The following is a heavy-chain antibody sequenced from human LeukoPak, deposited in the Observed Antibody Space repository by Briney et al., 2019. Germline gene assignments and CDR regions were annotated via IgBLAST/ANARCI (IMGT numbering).Heavy chain of an antibody. CDR1: GFTFSSYW. J-gene: IGHJ6*02. Sequence: TGGSLRLSCAASGFTFSSYWMSWVRQAPGKGLEWVANIKQDGSEKYYVDSVKGRFTISRDNAKNSLYLQMNSLRAEDTAVYYCAREEEDYYYYGMDVWGQGTTVTVSS. CDR3: AREEEDYYYYGMDV. CDR2: IKQDGSEK. V-gene: IGHV3-7*01.